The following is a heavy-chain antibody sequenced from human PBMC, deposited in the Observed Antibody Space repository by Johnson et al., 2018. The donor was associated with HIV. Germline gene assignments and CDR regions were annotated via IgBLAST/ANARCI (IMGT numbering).Heavy chain of an antibody. D-gene: IGHD6-6*01. V-gene: IGHV3-30*09. CDR1: GFTFNKFA. CDR2: ISFDGSNK. CDR3: VREGYSSSSDAFDI. Sequence: QVQLVESGGGLVQPGGSLRLSCAASGFTFNKFAMHWVRQAPGKGLEWLAFISFDGSNKYFGDSVEGRFDISRENSKNSHYLHMNSLRPEDTAIYYCVREGYSSSSDAFDIWGQGTMVTVSS. J-gene: IGHJ3*02.